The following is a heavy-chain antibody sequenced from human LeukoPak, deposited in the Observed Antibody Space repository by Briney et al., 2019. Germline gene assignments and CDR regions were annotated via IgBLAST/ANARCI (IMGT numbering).Heavy chain of an antibody. CDR1: GGSISSISYY. CDR3: ARDRKPRYYFDY. Sequence: PSETLSLTCTVAGGSISSISYYWSWIRQPARKGLEWIGRIYTSGSTNYNPSLKSRVTISVDTSKNQFSLKLSSVTAADTAVYYCARDRKPRYYFDYWGQGTLVTVSS. J-gene: IGHJ4*02. CDR2: IYTSGST. D-gene: IGHD1-14*01. V-gene: IGHV4-61*02.